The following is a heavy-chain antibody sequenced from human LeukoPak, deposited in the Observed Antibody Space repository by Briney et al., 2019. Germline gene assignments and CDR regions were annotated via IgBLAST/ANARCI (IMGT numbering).Heavy chain of an antibody. J-gene: IGHJ4*02. CDR2: IYYSGST. D-gene: IGHD2-2*01. CDR1: GGSISSSSYY. V-gene: IGHV4-39*01. Sequence: SETLSLTCTVSGGSISSSSYYWGWIRQPPGKGLEWIGSIYYSGSTYYNPSLKSRVTISVDTSKNQFSLKLSSVTAADTAVYYCARHYCSSTSCLSHFDYWGQGTLVTVSS. CDR3: ARHYCSSTSCLSHFDY.